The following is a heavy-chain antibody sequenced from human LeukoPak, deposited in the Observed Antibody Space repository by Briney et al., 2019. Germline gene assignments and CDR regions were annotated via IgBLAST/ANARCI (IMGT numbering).Heavy chain of an antibody. CDR2: ISYDGSNK. D-gene: IGHD6-19*01. CDR1: GFTFSSYG. CDR3: AKDPSGGWYPNWFDP. V-gene: IGHV3-30*18. J-gene: IGHJ5*02. Sequence: GGSLRLSCAASGFTFSSYGMHWARQAPGKGLEWVAVISYDGSNKYYADSVKGRFTISRDNSKNTLYLQMNSLRAEDMAVYYCAKDPSGGWYPNWFDPWGQGTLVTVSS.